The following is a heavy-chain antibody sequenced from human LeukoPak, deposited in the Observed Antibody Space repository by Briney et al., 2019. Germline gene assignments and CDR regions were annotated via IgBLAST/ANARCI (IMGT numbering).Heavy chain of an antibody. CDR3: ANPYSSGWYGL. CDR1: GFTISSNY. D-gene: IGHD6-19*01. V-gene: IGHV3-53*01. CDR2: IYSDGRT. Sequence: GVSLRLSCAASGFTISSNYMSWVRQAPGKGLEWVSVIYSDGRTYYADSVKGRFTISRDNSKNTLYLQMNSLRAEDTAVYYCANPYSSGWYGLWGQGTLVTVSS. J-gene: IGHJ4*02.